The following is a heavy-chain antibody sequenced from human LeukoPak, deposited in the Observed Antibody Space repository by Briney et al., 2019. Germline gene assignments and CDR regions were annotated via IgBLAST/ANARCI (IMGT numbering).Heavy chain of an antibody. D-gene: IGHD2-2*01. J-gene: IGHJ4*02. CDR3: ARGVVVPAAAIDY. Sequence: ASVKVSCKASGYTFTGYYMYWVRQAPGQGLEWMGWINPNSGGTNYAQKFQGRVTMTRDTSISTAYMELSRLRSDDTAVYYCARGVVVPAAAIDYWGQGTLVTVSS. CDR2: INPNSGGT. V-gene: IGHV1-2*02. CDR1: GYTFTGYY.